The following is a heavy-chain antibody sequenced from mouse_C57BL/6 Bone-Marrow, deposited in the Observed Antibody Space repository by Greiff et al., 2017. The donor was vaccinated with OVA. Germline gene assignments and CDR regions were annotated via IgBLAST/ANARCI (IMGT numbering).Heavy chain of an antibody. D-gene: IGHD1-1*01. J-gene: IGHJ4*01. CDR1: GFTFSDYG. CDR2: ISNLAYSI. Sequence: EVQLVESGGGLVQPGGSLKLSCAASGFTFSDYGMAWVRQAPRKGPEWVAFISNLAYSIYYADTVTGRFTISRENAKNTLYLEMSSLRSEDTAMYYCARLYYYGSSYAMDYWGQGTSVTVSS. CDR3: ARLYYYGSSYAMDY. V-gene: IGHV5-15*01.